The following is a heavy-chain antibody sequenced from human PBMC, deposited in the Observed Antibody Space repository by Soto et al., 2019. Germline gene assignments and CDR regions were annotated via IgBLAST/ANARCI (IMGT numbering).Heavy chain of an antibody. CDR3: TRDFTWSEVY. J-gene: IGHJ4*02. CDR2: ISASSSSI. V-gene: IGHV3-48*02. Sequence: GGSRRLSWAASGFAYSKYAMNWVRQAPEKGLEWVAYISASSSSIYYADSVKGRFTISRDNAKNSLYLQMNSLRDEDTAVYYCTRDFTWSEVYWGQGVQVTVSS. D-gene: IGHD3-3*01. CDR1: GFAYSKYA.